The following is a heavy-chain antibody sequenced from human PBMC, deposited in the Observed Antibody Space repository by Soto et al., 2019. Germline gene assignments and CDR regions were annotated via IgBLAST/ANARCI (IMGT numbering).Heavy chain of an antibody. Sequence: QLQLRESGPGLVKPSGTLSLTCTVSGGSIGYSNYYWGWIRQPPGKAREWIGTIYYSGSTYYNPSLKRRVTMSVDTSKNQFSLKLTSVAAADTAVYYCAKLVVPTSSWFDPWGQGTLVTVSS. J-gene: IGHJ5*02. V-gene: IGHV4-39*01. D-gene: IGHD2-21*01. CDR1: GGSIGYSNYY. CDR3: AKLVVPTSSWFDP. CDR2: IYYSGST.